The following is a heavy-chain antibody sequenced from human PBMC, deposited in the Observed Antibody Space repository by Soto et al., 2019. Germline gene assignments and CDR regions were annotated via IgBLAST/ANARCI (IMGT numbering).Heavy chain of an antibody. CDR3: ARGGIVVVPAAIVCSGRSCYKNRGWFDP. CDR2: IIPIFGTA. Sequence: QVQLVQSGAEVKKPGSSVKVSCKASGGTFSSYAISWVRQAPGQGLEWMGGIIPIFGTANYAQKFQGRVTITADKSTSTAYMELSSLRSEDTAVYYCARGGIVVVPAAIVCSGRSCYKNRGWFDPWGQGTLVTVSS. D-gene: IGHD2-2*01. V-gene: IGHV1-69*06. J-gene: IGHJ5*02. CDR1: GGTFSSYA.